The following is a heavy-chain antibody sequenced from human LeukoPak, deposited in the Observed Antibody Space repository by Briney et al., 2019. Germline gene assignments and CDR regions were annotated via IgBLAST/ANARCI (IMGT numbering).Heavy chain of an antibody. J-gene: IGHJ4*02. CDR2: INSDGSST. CDR3: ARSVGGHFDY. V-gene: IGHV3-74*01. D-gene: IGHD3-16*01. CDR1: GFTFSNYW. Sequence: PGGSLRLSCAASGFTFSNYWMLWVRQAPGKGLVRVSRINSDGSSTTSADSVKGRFTISRDNAKNTLYLQMNSLRAEDTAVYYCARSVGGHFDYWGQGMLVTVSS.